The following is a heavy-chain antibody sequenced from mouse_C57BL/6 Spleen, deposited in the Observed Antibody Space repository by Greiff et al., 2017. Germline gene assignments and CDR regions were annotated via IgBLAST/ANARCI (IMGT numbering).Heavy chain of an antibody. CDR2: ISYDGSN. V-gene: IGHV3-6*01. J-gene: IGHJ2*01. CDR3: ARRDDGAFDY. D-gene: IGHD2-3*01. CDR1: GYSITSGYY. Sequence: ESGPGLVKPSQSLSLTCSVTGYSITSGYYWNWIRQFPGNKLEWMGYISYDGSNNYNPSLKNRISITRDTSKNQFFLKLNSVTTEDTATYYCARRDDGAFDYWGQGTTLTVSS.